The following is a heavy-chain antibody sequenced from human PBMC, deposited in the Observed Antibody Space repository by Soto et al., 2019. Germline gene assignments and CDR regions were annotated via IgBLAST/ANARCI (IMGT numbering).Heavy chain of an antibody. CDR3: AKFPGYYGSGSYQDY. CDR2: ISGSGGST. V-gene: IGHV3-23*01. Sequence: GGSLRLSCAASGFTFSSYAMSWVRQAPGKGLEWVSAISGSGGSTYYADSVKGRFTISRDNSKNTLYLQMNSLRAEDTAVYYCAKFPGYYGSGSYQDYWGQGTLVTVSS. D-gene: IGHD3-10*01. CDR1: GFTFSSYA. J-gene: IGHJ4*02.